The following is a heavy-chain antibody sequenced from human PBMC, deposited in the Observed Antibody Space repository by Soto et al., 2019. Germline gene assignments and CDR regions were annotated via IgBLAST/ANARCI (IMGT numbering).Heavy chain of an antibody. J-gene: IGHJ4*02. D-gene: IGHD1-26*01. CDR2: VYYSGST. Sequence: SETLSLTCTVSVGSISSSSYYWGWIRQPPGKGLEWIGSVYYSGSTYYNPSLKSRVTISVDTSKNQFSLKLSSVTAADTAVYYCARDKWELLTLYFDYWGQGTLVTVSS. CDR1: VGSISSSSYY. V-gene: IGHV4-39*01. CDR3: ARDKWELLTLYFDY.